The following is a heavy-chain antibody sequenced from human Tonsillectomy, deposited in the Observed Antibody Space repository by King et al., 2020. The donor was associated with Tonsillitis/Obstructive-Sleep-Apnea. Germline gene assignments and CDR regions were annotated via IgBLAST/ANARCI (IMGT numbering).Heavy chain of an antibody. J-gene: IGHJ4*02. CDR3: AKYLDVLLWFREPV. CDR1: GFTFSSYA. V-gene: IGHV3-23*04. Sequence: VQLVESGGGLVQPGGSLRLSCAASGFTFSSYAMSWVRQAPGKGLEWVSAISGSGGSTYYADSGQGRFTISRDNSKNTLYLQVNSLRAEDTAVYYCAKYLDVLLWFREPVWRQGTRVTVSS. CDR2: ISGSGGST. D-gene: IGHD3-10*01.